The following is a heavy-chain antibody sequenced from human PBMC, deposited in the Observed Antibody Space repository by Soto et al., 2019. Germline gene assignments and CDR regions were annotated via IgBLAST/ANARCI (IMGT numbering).Heavy chain of an antibody. CDR1: GGSISSSSYY. Sequence: SETLSLTCTVSGGSISSSSYYWGWIRQPPGKGLEWIGSIYYSGSTYYNPSLKSRVTISVDTSKNQFSLKLSSVTAADTAVYNCVVDMMLGDAFDMWGQGRMITV. CDR3: VVDMMLGDAFDM. J-gene: IGHJ3*02. D-gene: IGHD3-16*01. CDR2: IYYSGST. V-gene: IGHV4-39*01.